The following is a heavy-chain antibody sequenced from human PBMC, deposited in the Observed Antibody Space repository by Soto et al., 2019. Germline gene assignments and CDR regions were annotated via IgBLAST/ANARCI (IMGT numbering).Heavy chain of an antibody. CDR1: GYPITTYY. V-gene: IGHV1-2*02. J-gene: IGHJ4*02. CDR2: IDPRSGGA. CDR3: ATDDYGIFPY. D-gene: IGHD3-10*01. Sequence: ASVKVSCKVSGYPITTYYIHWVRQAPGQGLEWMGWIDPRSGGAVYEQKFQGRVTMTRDTSISTVYMDLSGLTSDDTALYYCATDDYGIFPYWGQGSLVTVSS.